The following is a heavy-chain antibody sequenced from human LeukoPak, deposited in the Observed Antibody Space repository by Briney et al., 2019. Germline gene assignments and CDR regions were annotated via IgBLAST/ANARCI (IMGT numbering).Heavy chain of an antibody. D-gene: IGHD6-13*01. CDR1: GYTFTSYG. CDR3: ARVLSSRTIAAGDY. Sequence: ASVKVSCKASGYTFTSYGISWVRQAPGQGLERMGWISAYNGNTNYAQKLQGRVTMTTDTSTSTAYMELRSLRSDDTAVYYCARVLSSRTIAAGDYWGQGTLVTVSS. V-gene: IGHV1-18*01. J-gene: IGHJ4*02. CDR2: ISAYNGNT.